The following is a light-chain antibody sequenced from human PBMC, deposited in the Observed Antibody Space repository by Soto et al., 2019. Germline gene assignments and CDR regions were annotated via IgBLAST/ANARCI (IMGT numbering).Light chain of an antibody. CDR2: GAS. J-gene: IGKJ1*01. CDR1: QSVSGN. Sequence: EIVFTQSPATRSVSPGERATLSCRASQSVSGNLAWYQQKPGQSPRLLIYGASTREPGAPAMFSGSGAGTDFTRSISSLKYEDVAVAYCQQYDKWTRTFGQGTKVDIK. V-gene: IGKV3-15*01. CDR3: QQYDKWTRT.